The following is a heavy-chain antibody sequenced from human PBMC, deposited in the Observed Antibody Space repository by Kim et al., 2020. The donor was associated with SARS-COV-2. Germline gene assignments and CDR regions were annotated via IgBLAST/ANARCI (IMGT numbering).Heavy chain of an antibody. CDR3: AAKSGHYYYYYMDV. D-gene: IGHD3-3*01. Sequence: ADSVKGRFTISRDNAKNSLYLQRNSLRAEDTAVYYCAAKSGHYYYYYMDVWGKGTTVTVSS. J-gene: IGHJ6*03. V-gene: IGHV3-48*03.